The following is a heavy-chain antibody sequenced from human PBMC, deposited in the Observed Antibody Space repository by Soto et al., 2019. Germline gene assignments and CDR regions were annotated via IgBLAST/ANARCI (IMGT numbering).Heavy chain of an antibody. CDR3: ARVKRSSFWDLFFDY. CDR2: INHSGST. CDR1: GGSFSGYY. Sequence: ASETLSLTCAVYGGSFSGYYWSWIRQPPGKGLEWIGEINHSGSTNYNPSLKSRVTISVDTSKNQFSLKLSSVTAADTAVYYCARVKRSSFWDLFFDYWGQGTLVTVSS. V-gene: IGHV4-34*01. J-gene: IGHJ4*02. D-gene: IGHD6-6*01.